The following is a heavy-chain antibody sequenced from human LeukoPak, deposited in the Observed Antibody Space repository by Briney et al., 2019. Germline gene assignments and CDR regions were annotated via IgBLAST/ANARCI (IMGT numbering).Heavy chain of an antibody. CDR3: ARDRGMGGYIYGPFDY. CDR1: GFTVSSNY. D-gene: IGHD5-12*01. Sequence: PGGSLRLSCAASGFTVSSNYMSWVRQAPGKGLEWVSVIYSGGSTYYADSVKGRFTISRDDSKNTLYLQMNSLRAEDTAVYYCARDRGMGGYIYGPFDYWGQGTLVTVSS. V-gene: IGHV3-66*01. J-gene: IGHJ4*02. CDR2: IYSGGST.